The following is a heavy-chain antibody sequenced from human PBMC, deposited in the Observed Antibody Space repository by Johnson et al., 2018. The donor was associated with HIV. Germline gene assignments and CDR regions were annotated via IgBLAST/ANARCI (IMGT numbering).Heavy chain of an antibody. V-gene: IGHV3-30*19. Sequence: QMQLVESGGGVVQPGRSLRLSCAASGFTFSSYGMHWVRQVPGKGLDWVAVISYDGRNKYYADSVKGRFTISRDNSKNTLYLQMNSLRAEDTAVYYCAKVADPYCGGDCYSWLFAFDIWGRGTMVTVSS. CDR1: GFTFSSYG. CDR3: AKVADPYCGGDCYSWLFAFDI. CDR2: ISYDGRNK. D-gene: IGHD2-21*02. J-gene: IGHJ3*02.